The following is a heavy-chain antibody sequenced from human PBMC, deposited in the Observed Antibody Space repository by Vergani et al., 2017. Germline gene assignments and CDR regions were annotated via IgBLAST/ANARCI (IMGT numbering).Heavy chain of an antibody. Sequence: VQLVESGGGLVKPGGSLRLSCAASGFTFSDFYMSWIRQSPGKGLDWVSYISTSGSTIYYADSVKGRFTISRDNAKNSLYLQMNSLRAEDTAVYSCARCRVYGEFDYWGQGTLVTVSS. CDR3: ARCRVYGEFDY. CDR1: GFTFSDFY. V-gene: IGHV3-11*01. CDR2: ISTSGSTI. J-gene: IGHJ4*02. D-gene: IGHD4-17*01.